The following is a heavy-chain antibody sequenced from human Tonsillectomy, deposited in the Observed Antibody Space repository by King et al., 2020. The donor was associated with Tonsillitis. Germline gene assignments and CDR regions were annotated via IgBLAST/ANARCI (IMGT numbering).Heavy chain of an antibody. CDR3: QATKWLDY. Sequence: VQLVESGGGLVKPGGSLRLSCAASGFTFSNAWMSWVRQAPGKGLEWVGRIKSKTDGGSTDYAAPVRGRFTISRDDLKNTLYLQMNSLKTEDTAVYYCQATKWLDYWGQGTLVTVSS. CDR2: IKSKTDGGST. CDR1: GFTFSNAW. D-gene: IGHD5-12*01. J-gene: IGHJ4*02. V-gene: IGHV3-15*01.